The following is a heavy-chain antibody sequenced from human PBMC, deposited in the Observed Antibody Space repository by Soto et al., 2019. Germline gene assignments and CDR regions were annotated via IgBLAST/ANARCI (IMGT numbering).Heavy chain of an antibody. CDR1: GFTFSSYW. Sequence: PGGSLRLSCAASGFTFSSYWMHWVRQAPGKGLVWVSRINSDGSSTSYADSVKGRFTISRDNAKNTLYLQMNSLRAEDTAVYYCARAAARLYGMDVWGQGTTVTVSS. J-gene: IGHJ6*02. CDR3: ARAAARLYGMDV. CDR2: INSDGSST. D-gene: IGHD6-6*01. V-gene: IGHV3-74*01.